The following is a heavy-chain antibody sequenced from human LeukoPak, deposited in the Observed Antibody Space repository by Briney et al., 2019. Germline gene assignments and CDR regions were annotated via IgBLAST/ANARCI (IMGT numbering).Heavy chain of an antibody. CDR1: GGSISSGGYC. D-gene: IGHD6-25*01. CDR2: IYYSGST. CDR3: ARKSGRTATGAIDY. J-gene: IGHJ4*02. Sequence: SETLSLTCTVSGGSISSGGYCWSWIRQHPGKGLEWIGSIYYSGSTYYNPSLKSRVTISVDTSKNQFSLKLSSVTAADTAVYYCARKSGRTATGAIDYWGQGTLVTVSS. V-gene: IGHV4-31*03.